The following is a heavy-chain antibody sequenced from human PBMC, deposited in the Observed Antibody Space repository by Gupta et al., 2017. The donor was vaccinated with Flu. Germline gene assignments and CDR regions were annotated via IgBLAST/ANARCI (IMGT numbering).Heavy chain of an antibody. V-gene: IGHV3-33*01. D-gene: IGHD2-15*01. CDR2: TLYDYSYQ. J-gene: IGHJ4*02. CDR3: VRARGGSFHYFEY. Sequence: VRQAPGKGLQWVALTLYDYSYQYYPDSVKGRFTISRDNSKSTLSLQMDDLRPDDTAIYYCVRARGGSFHYFEYWVQGVTVTVSS.